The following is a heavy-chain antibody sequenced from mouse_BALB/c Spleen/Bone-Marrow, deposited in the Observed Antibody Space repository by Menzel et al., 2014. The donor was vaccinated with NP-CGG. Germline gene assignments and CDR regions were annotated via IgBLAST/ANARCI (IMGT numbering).Heavy chain of an antibody. CDR3: ARDTGNYVRFAY. CDR1: GFTFTDYY. V-gene: IGHV7-3*02. Sequence: EVHLVESGRGLVQPGGSLRLSCATSGFTFTDYYMSWVRQPPGKALEWLGFIRNKANGYTTEYSASVKGRFTIPGDNSQSILYLQMNTLRAEDSATYYCARDTGNYVRFAYWGQGTLVTVSA. D-gene: IGHD2-1*01. J-gene: IGHJ3*01. CDR2: IRNKANGYTT.